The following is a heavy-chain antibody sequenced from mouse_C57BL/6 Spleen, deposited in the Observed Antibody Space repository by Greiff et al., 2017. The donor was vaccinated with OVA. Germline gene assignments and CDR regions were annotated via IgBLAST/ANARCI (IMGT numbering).Heavy chain of an antibody. CDR3: ARRDYGSSFDY. CDR1: GYTFTDYY. Sequence: VQLQQSGPELVKPGASVKISCKASGYTFTDYYMNWVKQSHGKSLEWIGDINPNHGGTSYNQKFKGKATLTVDKSSSTAYMELRSLTSEDSAVYYCARRDYGSSFDYGGQGTTLTVSS. CDR2: INPNHGGT. V-gene: IGHV1-26*01. J-gene: IGHJ2*01. D-gene: IGHD1-1*01.